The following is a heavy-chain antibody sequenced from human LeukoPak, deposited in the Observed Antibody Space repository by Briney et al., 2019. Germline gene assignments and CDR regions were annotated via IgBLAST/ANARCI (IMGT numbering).Heavy chain of an antibody. J-gene: IGHJ3*02. CDR2: IYYSGST. V-gene: IGHV4-59*01. CDR1: GGSISSYY. CDR3: ARAYCSSTSCYAEDAFDI. Sequence: SETLSLTCTVSGGSISSYYWSWIRQPPGKGLEWIGYIYYSGSTNYNPSLKSRVTISVDTSKNQFSLKLSSVTAADTAVYCCARAYCSSTSCYAEDAFDIWGQGTMVTVSS. D-gene: IGHD2-2*01.